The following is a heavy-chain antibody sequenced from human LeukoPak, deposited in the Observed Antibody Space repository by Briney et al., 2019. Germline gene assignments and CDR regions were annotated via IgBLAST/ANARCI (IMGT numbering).Heavy chain of an antibody. CDR2: INPNSGGT. D-gene: IGHD6-6*01. V-gene: IGHV1-2*02. CDR1: GYTFTGYY. CDR3: ARDGGYSSSSEVEGWFDP. J-gene: IGHJ5*02. Sequence: ASVKVSCKASGYTFTGYYMHWVRQAPGQGLEWMGWINPNSGGTNYAQKFQGRVTMTRDTSISTAYMELSRLRSDDTAVYYCARDGGYSSSSEVEGWFDPWGQGTLVTVSS.